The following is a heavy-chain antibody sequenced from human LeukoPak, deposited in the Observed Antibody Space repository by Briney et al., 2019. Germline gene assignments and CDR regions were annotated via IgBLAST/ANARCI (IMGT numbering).Heavy chain of an antibody. D-gene: IGHD2-2*01. Sequence: GSLRLSCAASGFTFSSYNMDWVRQAPGKGLEWVSFIDSSSRYIYQADSVKGRFTISRDNAKSSVFLQMNSLRAEDTAVYYCARVGGHCTSTSCPPPGYWGQGTLVTVSS. CDR2: IDSSSRYI. J-gene: IGHJ4*02. V-gene: IGHV3-21*01. CDR3: ARVGGHCTSTSCPPPGY. CDR1: GFTFSSYN.